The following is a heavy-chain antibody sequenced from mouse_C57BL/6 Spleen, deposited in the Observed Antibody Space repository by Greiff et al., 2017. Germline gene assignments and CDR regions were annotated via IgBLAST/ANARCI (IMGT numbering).Heavy chain of an antibody. V-gene: IGHV1-55*01. CDR1: GYTFTSYW. CDR3: ARDDTTVVARAMDY. J-gene: IGHJ4*01. Sequence: QVQLQQSGAELVKPGASVKMSCKASGYTFTSYWITWVKQRPGQGLEWIGDIYPGSGSTNYNEKFKSKATLTVDTSSSTAYMQLSSLTSEDSAVYYCARDDTTVVARAMDYWGQGTSVTVSS. CDR2: IYPGSGST. D-gene: IGHD1-1*01.